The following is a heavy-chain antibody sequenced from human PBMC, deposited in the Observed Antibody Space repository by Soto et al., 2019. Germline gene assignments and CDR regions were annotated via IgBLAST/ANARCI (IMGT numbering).Heavy chain of an antibody. D-gene: IGHD3-16*02. V-gene: IGHV3-23*01. J-gene: IGHJ5*02. Sequence: GGSLRLSSAASGFTCRSYAMNCVRQAPGQGLEWVSIISGSGDSTYYADSVKGRFTISSDNTKNTLYLQMNSLSAEDTAVYYCANKFFSGWGIYRGWFDPWGQGTLVTVSS. CDR2: ISGSGDST. CDR1: GFTCRSYA. CDR3: ANKFFSGWGIYRGWFDP.